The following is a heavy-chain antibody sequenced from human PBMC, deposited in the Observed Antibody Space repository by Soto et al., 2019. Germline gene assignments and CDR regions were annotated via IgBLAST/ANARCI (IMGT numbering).Heavy chain of an antibody. CDR3: ARSCSSTSCYREGMDV. CDR2: ISSNGGST. CDR1: GFTFSSYA. D-gene: IGHD2-2*02. J-gene: IGHJ6*02. V-gene: IGHV3-64*02. Sequence: EVQLVESGEGLVQPGGSLRLSCAASGFTFSSYAMHWVRQAPGKGLEYVSAISSNGGSTYYADSVKGRFTISRDNSKNTLYLQMGSLRAEDMAVYYCARSCSSTSCYREGMDVWGQGTTVTVSS.